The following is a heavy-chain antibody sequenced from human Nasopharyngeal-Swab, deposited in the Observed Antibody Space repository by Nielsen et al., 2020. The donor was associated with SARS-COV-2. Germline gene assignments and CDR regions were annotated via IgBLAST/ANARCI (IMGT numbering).Heavy chain of an antibody. Sequence: ASVKVSCKASGYTFTSYGISWVRQAPGQGVEWMGWISSYNGNTNYAQKLQGRVTMTTDTSTSTAYMELRSLRSDDTAVYYCARILYCSSTSCYAVRGGNYYYYYGMDVWGQGTTVTVSS. V-gene: IGHV1-18*01. D-gene: IGHD2-2*01. CDR1: GYTFTSYG. CDR3: ARILYCSSTSCYAVRGGNYYYYYGMDV. CDR2: ISSYNGNT. J-gene: IGHJ6*02.